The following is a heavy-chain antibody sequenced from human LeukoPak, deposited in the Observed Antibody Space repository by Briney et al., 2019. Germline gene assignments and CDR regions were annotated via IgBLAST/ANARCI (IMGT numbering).Heavy chain of an antibody. CDR2: VHYSGTI. J-gene: IGHJ4*02. Sequence: SETLSLTCTVSGDSISRYYWSWVRQSPGKGLEWIGYVHYSGTISYNPSLQSRITMSVDTSKNQFSLRLSSVTAADTAVYYCARVKYYYDGSAYSAFYYFDYWGQGTLVTVSS. D-gene: IGHD3-22*01. CDR3: ARVKYYYDGSAYSAFYYFDY. CDR1: GDSISRYY. V-gene: IGHV4-59*01.